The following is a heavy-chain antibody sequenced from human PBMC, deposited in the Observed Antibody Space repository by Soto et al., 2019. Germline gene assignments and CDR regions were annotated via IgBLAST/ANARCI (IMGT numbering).Heavy chain of an antibody. D-gene: IGHD6-19*01. CDR2: ISGSDDRT. V-gene: IGHV3-23*01. Sequence: GGSLRLSSATSGFTFSSYAMSWVRQAPGRGLEWVSAISGSDDRTYYADSVKGRFTISRDNSKNTLYLQMISLRADDTAVYYCANRPLPGVAVGYFDYWGQGTLVTVSS. CDR1: GFTFSSYA. CDR3: ANRPLPGVAVGYFDY. J-gene: IGHJ4*02.